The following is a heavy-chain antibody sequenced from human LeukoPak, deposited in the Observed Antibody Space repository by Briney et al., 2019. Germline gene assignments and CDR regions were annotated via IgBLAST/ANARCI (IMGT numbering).Heavy chain of an antibody. J-gene: IGHJ3*02. Sequence: TGGSLRLSCAASGFTFSSYWMHWVRQAPGKGLVWVSRINSDGSSTTYVDSVKGRFTISRDNAKNTLYLQMNSLRAEDTAVYYCARAPYYYDTSGFLIWGQGTMVTVSS. CDR2: INSDGSST. D-gene: IGHD3-22*01. V-gene: IGHV3-74*01. CDR1: GFTFSSYW. CDR3: ARAPYYYDTSGFLI.